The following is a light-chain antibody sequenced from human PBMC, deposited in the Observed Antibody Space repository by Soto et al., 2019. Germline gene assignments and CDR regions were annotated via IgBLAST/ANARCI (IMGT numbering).Light chain of an antibody. CDR3: QQRSNWPQWT. V-gene: IGKV3-11*01. Sequence: EIVLTQSPGTLSLSPGERTTLSCRASQSVSSYLAWYQQKPGQAPRLLIYDASNRATGIPARFSGSGSGTDFTLTISSLEPEDFAVYYCQQRSNWPQWTFGQGTKV. CDR2: DAS. J-gene: IGKJ1*01. CDR1: QSVSSY.